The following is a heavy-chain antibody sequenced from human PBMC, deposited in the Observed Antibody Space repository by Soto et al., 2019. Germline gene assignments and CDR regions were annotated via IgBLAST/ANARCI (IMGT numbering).Heavy chain of an antibody. D-gene: IGHD2-15*01. CDR1: GGSFSGYY. V-gene: IGHV4-34*01. CDR3: ARGSSISWYNWFDP. Sequence: SETPSLTCAVYGGSFSGYYWSWIRQPPGKGLEWIGEINHSGSTNYNPSLKSRVTISVDTSKNQFSLKLSSVTAADTAVYYCARGSSISWYNWFDPWGQGTLVTVSS. CDR2: INHSGST. J-gene: IGHJ5*02.